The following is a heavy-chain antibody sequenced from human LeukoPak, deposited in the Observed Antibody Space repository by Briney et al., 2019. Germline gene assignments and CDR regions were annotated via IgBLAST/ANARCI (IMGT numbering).Heavy chain of an antibody. CDR1: GYSISSGYY. D-gene: IGHD5-12*01. CDR3: ARAGGYSGYDRFDH. Sequence: SETLSLTCTVSGYSISSGYYWGWIRQPPGKGLEWIGSIYDSGSTYYNPSLKSRVTISVDTSKNQFSLKLSSVTAADTAVYYCARAGGYSGYDRFDHWGQGTLVTVSS. CDR2: IYDSGST. V-gene: IGHV4-38-2*02. J-gene: IGHJ4*02.